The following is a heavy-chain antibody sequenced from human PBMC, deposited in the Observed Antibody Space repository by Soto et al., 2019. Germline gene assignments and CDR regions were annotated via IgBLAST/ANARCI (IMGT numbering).Heavy chain of an antibody. Sequence: SETLSLTCSVSGGSVSSYYWSWIRQPPGKGLEYIGFIYSSGNINYNPSLKSRVTKSLDTSKNQFSLKLSSVTAADTAVYYCARLYDSSGYWIFDYWGQGTLVTVSS. CDR1: GGSVSSYY. D-gene: IGHD3-22*01. V-gene: IGHV4-59*08. CDR2: IYSSGNI. CDR3: ARLYDSSGYWIFDY. J-gene: IGHJ4*02.